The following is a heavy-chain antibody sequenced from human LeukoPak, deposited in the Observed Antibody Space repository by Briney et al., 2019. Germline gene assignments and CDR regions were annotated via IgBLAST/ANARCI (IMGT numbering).Heavy chain of an antibody. CDR1: GFAFSSYA. CDR2: ISYDGSNK. CDR3: ASGTVAGTGGFDY. D-gene: IGHD6-19*01. Sequence: GRSLRLSCAASGFAFSSYAMHWVRQAPGKGLEWVAVISYDGSNKYYADSVKGRFTISRDNSKNTLYLQMNSLRAEDTAVYYCASGTVAGTGGFDYWGQGTLVTVSS. J-gene: IGHJ4*02. V-gene: IGHV3-30-3*01.